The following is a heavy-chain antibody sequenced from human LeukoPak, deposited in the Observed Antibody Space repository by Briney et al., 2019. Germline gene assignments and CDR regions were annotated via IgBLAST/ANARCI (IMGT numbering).Heavy chain of an antibody. D-gene: IGHD4-17*01. J-gene: IGHJ4*02. V-gene: IGHV1-8*01. Sequence: ASVKVSCKASGYTFTSFDINWVRQATGQGLEWMGWMNPNSGNTGYAQKFQGRVTMTRNTSITTAHMELSSLRSEDTAVYYCARGNKDYGDYARGLSDYWGQGTLVTVSS. CDR1: GYTFTSFD. CDR2: MNPNSGNT. CDR3: ARGNKDYGDYARGLSDY.